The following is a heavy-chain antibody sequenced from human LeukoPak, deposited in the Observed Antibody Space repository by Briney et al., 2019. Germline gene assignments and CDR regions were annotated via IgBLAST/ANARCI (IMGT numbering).Heavy chain of an antibody. CDR1: GFTFGDYA. CDR2: IRSKAYGGIT. CDR3: RTGMMDSSGYYRGYRRDY. D-gene: IGHD3-22*01. J-gene: IGHJ4*02. V-gene: IGHV3-49*04. Sequence: AGGSLRLSCTASGFTFGDYAMSWVRQAPGKGLEWVGFIRSKAYGGITEYAASVKGRFTISRDDSKSIAYLQMNSLKTEDTAVYYCRTGMMDSSGYYRGYRRDYWGQGTLVTVSS.